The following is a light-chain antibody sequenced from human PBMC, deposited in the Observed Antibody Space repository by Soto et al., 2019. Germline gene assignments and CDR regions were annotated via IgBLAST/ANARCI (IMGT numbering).Light chain of an antibody. CDR2: EVS. CDR3: CSYAGSSTFGISV. CDR1: SSDVGSYNL. Sequence: QSALTQPASVSGSPGQSITISCTGTSSDVGSYNLVSWYQQHPGKAPKLMINEVSRRPSGVSNRFSGSKSGNTASLTISGLQAEDEADYYCCSYAGSSTFGISVFGTGTKLTVL. J-gene: IGLJ1*01. V-gene: IGLV2-23*02.